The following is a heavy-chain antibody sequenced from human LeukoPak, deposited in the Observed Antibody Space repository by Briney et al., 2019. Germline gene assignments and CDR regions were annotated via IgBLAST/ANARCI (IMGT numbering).Heavy chain of an antibody. CDR3: TTDLDY. J-gene: IGHJ4*02. CDR1: GYTLNELA. CDR2: FDPEDGET. V-gene: IGHV1-24*01. Sequence: ASVKVSCKASGYTLNELAIHWVRQAPGKGLQWMGGFDPEDGETTYAQKFRGRLTMTEGTSTDTAFMELSSLTSDDTAVYYCTTDLDYWGQGSLVTVSS.